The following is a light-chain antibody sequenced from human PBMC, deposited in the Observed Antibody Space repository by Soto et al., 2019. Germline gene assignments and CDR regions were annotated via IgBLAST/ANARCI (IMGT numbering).Light chain of an antibody. CDR3: HQTYTTPGT. V-gene: IGKV1-39*01. Sequence: DIQMTQSPTSLSATVGDRVTITCRASQSFNNFVNWYQQKPGKAPKLLIYSASTLQRGVPSRFSGSGSGTEFTLTISSLQPEDLGTYYCHQTYTTPGTFGQGTKVEL. J-gene: IGKJ1*01. CDR1: QSFNNF. CDR2: SAS.